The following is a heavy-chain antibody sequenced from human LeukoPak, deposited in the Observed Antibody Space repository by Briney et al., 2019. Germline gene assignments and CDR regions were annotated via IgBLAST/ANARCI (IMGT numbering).Heavy chain of an antibody. CDR2: IYTSGST. Sequence: PSETLSLTCTVSDGSISSGHYYWSWIRQPAGKGLEWIGRIYTSGSTNYNPSLKSRVTMSVDTSKNQFSLKLSSVTAADTAVYYCARGVRNIVATFFDYWGQGTLVTVSS. CDR3: ARGVRNIVATFFDY. D-gene: IGHD5-12*01. J-gene: IGHJ4*02. V-gene: IGHV4-61*02. CDR1: DGSISSGHYY.